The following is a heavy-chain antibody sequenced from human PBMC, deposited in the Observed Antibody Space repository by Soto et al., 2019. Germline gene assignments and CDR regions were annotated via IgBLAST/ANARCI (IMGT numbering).Heavy chain of an antibody. CDR2: IYPDDSDT. J-gene: IGHJ6*02. D-gene: IGHD6-19*01. Sequence: GESLKISCKGSGYSFPKYYIGWVRQMPGKDLEWMAIIYPDDSDTRYSPSFQGQITISADKSISTAYLQWSSLKASDTAMYYCVRMGSSGWYRPSTVYYYYGMDVWGQGTTVTVSS. V-gene: IGHV5-51*01. CDR1: GYSFPKYY. CDR3: VRMGSSGWYRPSTVYYYYGMDV.